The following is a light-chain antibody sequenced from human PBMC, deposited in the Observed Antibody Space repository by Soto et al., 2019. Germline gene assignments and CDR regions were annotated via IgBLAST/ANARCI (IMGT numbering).Light chain of an antibody. J-gene: IGLJ2*01. CDR2: SND. CDR3: ASWDDSRKGVV. V-gene: IGLV1-44*01. CDR1: SSNIGSNT. Sequence: QSVLTQPPSASGTPGQRVTISCSGSSSNIGSNTVTWYQHLPVTAPKLLIYSNDQRPSGVPDRFSGSKSGTSASLAIGGLQSECEYDYYGASWDDSRKGVVFGGGTKLTVL.